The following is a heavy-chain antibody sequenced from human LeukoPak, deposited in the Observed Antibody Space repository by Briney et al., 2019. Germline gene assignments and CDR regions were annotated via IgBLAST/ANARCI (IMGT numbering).Heavy chain of an antibody. J-gene: IGHJ4*02. CDR1: GFIFYNYA. V-gene: IGHV3-43*02. D-gene: IGHD6-25*01. CDR3: AKDIVAYGSGPIEY. Sequence: ARGSLRLSCAAPGFIFYNYAIHWVRQAPGKGLEWVSLISGDGGSTYYADSVKGRFTISRDNSKNSLYLQMNSLRTEDTALYYCAKDIVAYGSGPIEYGGQGTRVTVSS. CDR2: ISGDGGST.